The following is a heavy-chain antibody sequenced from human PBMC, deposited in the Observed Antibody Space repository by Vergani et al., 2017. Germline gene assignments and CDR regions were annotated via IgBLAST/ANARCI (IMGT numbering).Heavy chain of an antibody. J-gene: IGHJ3*02. CDR1: GGSISSYY. Sequence: QVQLQESGPGLVKPSETLSLTCTVSGGSISSYYWSWIRQPPGKGLEWIGYIYYSGSTNYNPSLKSRVTISVDTSKNQFSLKLTSVTAADTAVYYCARGGYYDSSGYYPDAFDIWGQGTMVTVSS. CDR2: IYYSGST. D-gene: IGHD3-22*01. V-gene: IGHV4-59*01. CDR3: ARGGYYDSSGYYPDAFDI.